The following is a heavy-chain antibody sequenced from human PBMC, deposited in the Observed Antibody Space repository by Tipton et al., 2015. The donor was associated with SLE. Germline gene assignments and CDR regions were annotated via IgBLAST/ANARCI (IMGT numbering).Heavy chain of an antibody. CDR1: GGSISSSSYY. CDR2: IYYSGST. J-gene: IGHJ4*02. D-gene: IGHD3-10*01. V-gene: IGHV4-39*01. CDR3: ARVGGELFDY. Sequence: LRLSCTVSGGSISSSSYYWGWIRQPPGKGLEWIGSIYYSGSTYYNPSLKSRVTISVDTSKNQFSLKLSSVTAADTAVYYCARVGGELFDYWGQGTLVTVSS.